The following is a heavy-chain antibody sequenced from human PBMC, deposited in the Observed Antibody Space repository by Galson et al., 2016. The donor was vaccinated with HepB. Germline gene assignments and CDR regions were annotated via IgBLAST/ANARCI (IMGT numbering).Heavy chain of an antibody. J-gene: IGHJ6*02. Sequence: PALVKPTQTLTLTCSFSGFSLNTAGMSVTWIRQPPGKALEWLAHVDWNDDKYYSASLKSRLAISMDTSKNQVVLTVTDMAPVDTATYYCARGTGTGSGMDVWGRGTTVTVSS. V-gene: IGHV2-70*01. CDR2: VDWNDDK. CDR3: ARGTGTGSGMDV. CDR1: GFSLNTAGMS. D-gene: IGHD3/OR15-3a*01.